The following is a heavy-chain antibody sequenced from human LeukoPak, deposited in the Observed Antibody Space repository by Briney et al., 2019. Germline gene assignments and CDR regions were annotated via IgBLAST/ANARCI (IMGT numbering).Heavy chain of an antibody. J-gene: IGHJ5*02. CDR3: ARDETGYSSTFDP. V-gene: IGHV4-39*07. D-gene: IGHD6-13*01. CDR1: GGSISSSSYY. Sequence: PSETLSLTCTVSGGSISSSSYYWGWIRQPPGKGLEWIGSIYYSGSTYYNPSLKSRVTISVDTSKNQFSLKLSSVTAADTAVYYCARDETGYSSTFDPWGQGTLVTVSS. CDR2: IYYSGST.